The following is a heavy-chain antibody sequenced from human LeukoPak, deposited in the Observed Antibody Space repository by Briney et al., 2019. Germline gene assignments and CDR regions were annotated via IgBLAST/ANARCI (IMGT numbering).Heavy chain of an antibody. CDR3: ARLGIAAMVPTS. J-gene: IGHJ4*02. Sequence: PSETLSLTCTVSGGSISSSSYYWGWIRQPPGKGLEWIGSIYYSGSTYYNPSLKSRVTISVDTSKNQFSLKLSSVTAADTAVYYCARLGIAAMVPTSWGQGTLVTVSS. D-gene: IGHD6-13*01. CDR2: IYYSGST. V-gene: IGHV4-39*07. CDR1: GGSISSSSYY.